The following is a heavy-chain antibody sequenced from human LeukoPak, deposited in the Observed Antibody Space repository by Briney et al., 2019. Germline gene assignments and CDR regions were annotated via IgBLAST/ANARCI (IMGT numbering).Heavy chain of an antibody. Sequence: SVKVSCKPSGFTFSTSAVQWVRQARGQRLERIGWIVLGSGKTNYAQNFQGRVTISRDMSTYTAYMELSSLRSDDTAVYYCAADNQQITVWGQGTLVSVSS. CDR2: IVLGSGKT. CDR3: AADNQQITV. J-gene: IGHJ4*02. CDR1: GFTFSTSA. D-gene: IGHD1-14*01. V-gene: IGHV1-58*01.